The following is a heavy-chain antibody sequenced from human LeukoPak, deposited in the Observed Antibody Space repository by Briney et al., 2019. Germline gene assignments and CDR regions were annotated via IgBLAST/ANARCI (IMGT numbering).Heavy chain of an antibody. CDR1: GYTFTGYY. Sequence: SVKVPCKASGYTFTGYYMHWVRQAPGQGLEWMGWINPNSGGTNYAQKFQGRVTMTRDTSISTAYMELSRLRSDDTAVYYCAREGVVVPAAIGCYMDVWGKGTTVTISS. D-gene: IGHD2-2*01. CDR2: INPNSGGT. V-gene: IGHV1-2*02. CDR3: AREGVVVPAAIGCYMDV. J-gene: IGHJ6*03.